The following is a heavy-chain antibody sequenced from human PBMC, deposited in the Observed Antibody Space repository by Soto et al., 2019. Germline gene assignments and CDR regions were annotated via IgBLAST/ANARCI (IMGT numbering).Heavy chain of an antibody. J-gene: IGHJ5*02. CDR1: GFTFSSYA. V-gene: IGHV3-23*01. CDR2: ISGSGGST. D-gene: IGHD3-10*01. CDR3: AKDHVLLWFGEYSNWFDP. Sequence: EVQLLESGGGLVQPGGSLRLSGAASGFTFSSYAMSWVRQAPGKGLEWVSAISGSGGSTYYADSVKGRFTISRDNSKNTLYLQMNSLRAEDTAVYYCAKDHVLLWFGEYSNWFDPWGQGTLVTVSS.